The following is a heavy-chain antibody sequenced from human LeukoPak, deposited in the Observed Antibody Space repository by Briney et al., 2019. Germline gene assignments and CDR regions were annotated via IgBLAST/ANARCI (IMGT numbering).Heavy chain of an antibody. CDR2: ISGSGDNT. CDR1: GFTFSNNA. J-gene: IGHJ4*02. D-gene: IGHD3-22*01. CDR3: AKGSYYDSSGSFYFDY. Sequence: SGGSLRLSCAASGFTFSNNAMSWVRQAPGKGLEWVSGISGSGDNTYYADSVKGRFTISRDNSKNTLYVQVNSLGTEDTAAYYCAKGSYYDSSGSFYFDYWGQGTLVTVSS. V-gene: IGHV3-23*01.